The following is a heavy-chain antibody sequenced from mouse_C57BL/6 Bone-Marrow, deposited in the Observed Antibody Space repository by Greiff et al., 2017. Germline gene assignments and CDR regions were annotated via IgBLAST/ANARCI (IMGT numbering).Heavy chain of an antibody. D-gene: IGHD2-4*01. V-gene: IGHV8-12*01. Sequence: ESGPGILQSSQTLSLTCSFSGFSLSTSGMGVSWIRQPSGKGLEWLAHIYWDDDKRYNPSLKSRLTISKDTSRNQVFLKITSVDTADTATYYCARREMYDYDGGAWFAYWGQGTLVTVSA. J-gene: IGHJ3*01. CDR1: GFSLSTSGMG. CDR3: ARREMYDYDGGAWFAY. CDR2: IYWDDDK.